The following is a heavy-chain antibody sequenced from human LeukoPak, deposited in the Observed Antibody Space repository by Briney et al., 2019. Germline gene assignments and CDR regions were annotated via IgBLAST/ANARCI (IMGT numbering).Heavy chain of an antibody. D-gene: IGHD3-10*01. CDR3: ARLSAYYYGSYFYYYMDV. CDR1: GFTFSSYS. CDR2: IRQDESER. V-gene: IGHV3-7*01. J-gene: IGHJ6*03. Sequence: PGGSLRLSCAASGFTFSSYSMKWVRQLPGKGPEWVANIRQDESERYFTDSVKGRFTISRDNAKKSVYLHMSSLRAEDTALYYCARLSAYYYGSYFYYYMDVWGKGPRSPSP.